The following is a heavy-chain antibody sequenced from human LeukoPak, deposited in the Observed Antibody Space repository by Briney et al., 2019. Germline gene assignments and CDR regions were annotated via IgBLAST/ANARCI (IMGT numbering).Heavy chain of an antibody. CDR2: INRSGST. CDR1: GGSFSGYY. CDR3: ARDPGYSYGPFDY. Sequence: SETLSLTCAVYGGSFSGYYWSWIRQPPGKGLEWIGEINRSGSTNYNPSLKSRVTISVDTSKNQFSLKLSSVTAADTAVYYCARDPGYSYGPFDYWGQGTLVTVSS. J-gene: IGHJ4*02. V-gene: IGHV4-34*01. D-gene: IGHD5-18*01.